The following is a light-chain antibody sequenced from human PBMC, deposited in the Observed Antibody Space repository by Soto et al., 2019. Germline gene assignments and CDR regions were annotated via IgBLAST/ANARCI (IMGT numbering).Light chain of an antibody. CDR2: DAS. V-gene: IGKV3-11*01. CDR3: QQRSNWPPLT. CDR1: QSVDTY. J-gene: IGKJ4*01. Sequence: EIVLTQSPVTLSLSPGERATLSCRASQSVDTYLAWYQQKPGQPPRLLIYDASNRAAGVPDRFTGSGSGTDFTLTITRLEPGDLGVYYCQQRSNWPPLTFGGGTKVEIK.